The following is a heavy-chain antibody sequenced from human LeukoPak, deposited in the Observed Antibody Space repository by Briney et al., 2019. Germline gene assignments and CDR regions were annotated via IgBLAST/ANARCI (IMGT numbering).Heavy chain of an antibody. V-gene: IGHV3-48*01. CDR1: GFTFSSYS. CDR3: ARDRVGSYYDY. Sequence: GSLRLSCTASGFTFSSYSMNWVRQAPGKGLDWVSYISSSSSTIHYADSVKGRFTISRDNAENSLYLQMSSLKAEDTAVYYCARDRVGSYYDYWGQGTLVTVSS. J-gene: IGHJ4*02. CDR2: ISSSSSTI. D-gene: IGHD1-26*01.